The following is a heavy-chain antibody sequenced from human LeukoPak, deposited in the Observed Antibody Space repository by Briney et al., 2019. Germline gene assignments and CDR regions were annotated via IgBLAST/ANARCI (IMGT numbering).Heavy chain of an antibody. D-gene: IGHD3-10*01. J-gene: IGHJ4*02. Sequence: GGSLRLSCAASGFTFSSYGMHWVRQAPGKGLEWVAFIRYDGSNKYYADSVKGRFTISRDNAKNSLYLQMNSLRAEDMALYYCAKDIGWLGVDYFDYWGQGTLVTVSS. V-gene: IGHV3-30*02. CDR3: AKDIGWLGVDYFDY. CDR2: IRYDGSNK. CDR1: GFTFSSYG.